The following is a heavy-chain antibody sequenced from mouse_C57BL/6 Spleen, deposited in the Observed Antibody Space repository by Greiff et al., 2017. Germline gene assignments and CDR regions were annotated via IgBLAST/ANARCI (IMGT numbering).Heavy chain of an antibody. CDR2: IYPSDSET. CDR1: GYTFTSYW. CDR3: ARSGLLHYAMDY. V-gene: IGHV1-61*01. Sequence: VQLQQPGAELVRPGSSVKLSCKASGYTFTSYWMDWVKQRPGQGLEWIGNIYPSDSETHYNQKFKDKATLTVDKSSSTAYMQRSSLTSEVSAVYYCARSGLLHYAMDYWGQGTSVTVSS. D-gene: IGHD2-3*01. J-gene: IGHJ4*01.